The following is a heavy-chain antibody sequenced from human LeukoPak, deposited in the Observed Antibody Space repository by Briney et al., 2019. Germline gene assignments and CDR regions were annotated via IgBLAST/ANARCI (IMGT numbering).Heavy chain of an antibody. CDR3: ASGPRVDY. CDR2: ISYDGSNK. CDR1: GFTFSNAW. J-gene: IGHJ4*02. V-gene: IGHV3-30-3*01. Sequence: GGSLRLSCAASGFTFSNAWMSWVRQAPGKGLEWVAVISYDGSNKFYADSVKGRFTISRDNSKNTLYLQMNSLRAEDTAVYYCASGPRVDYWGQGTLVTVSS.